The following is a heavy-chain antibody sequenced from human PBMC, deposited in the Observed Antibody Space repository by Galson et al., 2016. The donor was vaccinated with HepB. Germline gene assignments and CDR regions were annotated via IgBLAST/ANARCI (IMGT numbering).Heavy chain of an antibody. CDR3: GRAASEWFGKIVYFFDY. CDR2: ISYDSSNE. D-gene: IGHD3-10*01. V-gene: IGHV3-30-3*01. CDR1: GFAFSDYP. Sequence: SLRLSCAASGFAFSDYPMHWVRQAPGKGLEWVAVISYDSSNEYYGGSVKGRFTISRDNSKNTVYLQMNSLSAEDTAVYYCGRAASEWFGKIVYFFDYWGQGTLVTVSS. J-gene: IGHJ4*02.